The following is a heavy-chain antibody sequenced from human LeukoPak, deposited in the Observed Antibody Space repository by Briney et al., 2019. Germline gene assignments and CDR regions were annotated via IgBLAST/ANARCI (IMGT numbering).Heavy chain of an antibody. D-gene: IGHD1-26*01. J-gene: IGHJ4*02. CDR3: ARHGTLGSTTYPLDY. CDR1: GGSISGYY. V-gene: IGHV4-59*08. CDR2: IYYSGST. Sequence: KPSETLSLTCTVSGGSISGYYWSWIRQAPGKGLEWIGNIYYSGSTNYNPSLKSRVTISVDTSKNQFSLNLSSVTAADTAVYYCARHGTLGSTTYPLDYWGQGTLVTVSS.